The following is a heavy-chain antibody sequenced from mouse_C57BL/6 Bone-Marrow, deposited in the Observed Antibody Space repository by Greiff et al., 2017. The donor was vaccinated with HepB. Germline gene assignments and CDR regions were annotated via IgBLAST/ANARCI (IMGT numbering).Heavy chain of an antibody. CDR2: IYPGSGST. CDR1: GYTFTSYW. J-gene: IGHJ3*01. CDR3: ARQWFYYYGSSPAWFAY. D-gene: IGHD1-1*01. V-gene: IGHV1-55*01. Sequence: QVHVKQPGAELVKPGASVKMSCKASGYTFTSYWITWVKQRPGQGLEWIGDIYPGSGSTNYNEKFKSKATLTVDTSSSTAYMQLSSLTSEDSAVYYCARQWFYYYGSSPAWFAYWGQGTLVTVSA.